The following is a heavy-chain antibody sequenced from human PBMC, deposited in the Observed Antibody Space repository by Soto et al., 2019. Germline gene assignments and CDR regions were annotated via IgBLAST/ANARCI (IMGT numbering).Heavy chain of an antibody. J-gene: IGHJ6*02. V-gene: IGHV4-4*07. Sequence: SETLSLTCTVSGGSISSYYWSWIRQPAGKGLEWIGRIYTSGSTNYNPSLKSRVTMSVDTSKNQFSLKLSSVTAADTAVYYCATGSPLPPQGQQPGYYYGMDVWGQGTTVTVSS. CDR2: IYTSGST. CDR1: GGSISSYY. D-gene: IGHD6-13*01. CDR3: ATGSPLPPQGQQPGYYYGMDV.